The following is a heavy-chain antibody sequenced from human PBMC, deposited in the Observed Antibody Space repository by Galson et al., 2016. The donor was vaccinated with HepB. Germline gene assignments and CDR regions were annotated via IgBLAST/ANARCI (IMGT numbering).Heavy chain of an antibody. Sequence: SLRLSCAASGFIVSSNDMSWVRQAPGKGLDWVAVISKTGDTTFYGDSVKGRFTISRDNSKNTVDLQIHSLRSEDAAVYFCARDFKLGAPDYMDVWGKGTTVTIS. CDR1: GFIVSSND. CDR2: ISKTGDTT. CDR3: ARDFKLGAPDYMDV. J-gene: IGHJ6*03. D-gene: IGHD1-26*01. V-gene: IGHV3-30-3*01.